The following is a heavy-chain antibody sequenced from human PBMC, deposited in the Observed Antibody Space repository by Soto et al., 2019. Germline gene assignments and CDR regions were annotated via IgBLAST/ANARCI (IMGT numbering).Heavy chain of an antibody. CDR1: GFTFSSYG. V-gene: IGHV3-30*03. CDR3: AVERYSSGWYNYFDY. CDR2: ISYDGSNK. Sequence: GGSLRLSCAASGFTFSSYGMHWVRQAPGKGLEWVAVISYDGSNKYYADSVKGRFTISRDNSKNTLYLQMNSLRAEDTAVYYCAVERYSSGWYNYFDYWGQGTLVTVSS. D-gene: IGHD6-19*01. J-gene: IGHJ4*02.